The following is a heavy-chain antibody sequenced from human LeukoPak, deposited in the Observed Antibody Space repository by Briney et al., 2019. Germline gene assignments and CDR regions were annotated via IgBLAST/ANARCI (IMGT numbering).Heavy chain of an antibody. V-gene: IGHV3-7*01. J-gene: IGHJ4*02. CDR1: GFTFSDYW. CDR3: ARDEVSDGWTY. D-gene: IGHD5-24*01. CDR2: IKEDGSEK. Sequence: GGSLRLSCVASGFTFSDYWMSWVRQSQGKGLEWVANIKEDGSEKDYVDSVKGRFTVSRDNAKNSFFLQMDSVRSEDTAVYYCARDEVSDGWTYWGQGIQVTVSS.